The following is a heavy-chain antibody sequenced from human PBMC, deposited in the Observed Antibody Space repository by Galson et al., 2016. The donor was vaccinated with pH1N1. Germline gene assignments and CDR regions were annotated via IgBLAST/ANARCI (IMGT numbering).Heavy chain of an antibody. J-gene: IGHJ3*02. Sequence: SLRLSCAASGFTFSRYWMHWVRQGPGKGLVWVSRINSDGSSRSHADSVEGRFTISRDNAKKTLYLQMNSLRAEDTGEYYCTRDRAFGDYGGASDIWGQGTMVTVSS. V-gene: IGHV3-74*01. CDR1: GFTFSRYW. CDR2: INSDGSSR. D-gene: IGHD4/OR15-4a*01. CDR3: TRDRAFGDYGGASDI.